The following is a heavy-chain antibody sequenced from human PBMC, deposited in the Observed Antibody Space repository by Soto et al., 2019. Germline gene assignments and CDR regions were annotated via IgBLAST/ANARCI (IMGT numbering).Heavy chain of an antibody. J-gene: IGHJ4*02. CDR2: IYYSGST. CDR3: ARVTSIAAAGMADY. CDR1: GGSISSGGYY. D-gene: IGHD6-13*01. Sequence: SETLSLTCTVSGGSISSGGYYWSWIRQHPGKGLEWIGYIYYSGSTYYNPSLKSRVTISVDTSKNQFSLKLSSVTAADTAVYYCARVTSIAAAGMADYWGQGTLVTVSS. V-gene: IGHV4-31*03.